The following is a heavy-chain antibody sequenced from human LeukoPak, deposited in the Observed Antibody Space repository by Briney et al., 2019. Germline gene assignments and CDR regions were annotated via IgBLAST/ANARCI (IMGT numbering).Heavy chain of an antibody. CDR1: GGSISSYY. V-gene: IGHV4-59*13. J-gene: IGHJ4*02. D-gene: IGHD3-10*01. CDR3: ARGHYYGSGSYSRFDY. CDR2: IYDSGST. Sequence: KSSETLSLTCTVSGGSISSYYWSWIRQPPGKGLEYIGYIYDSGSTNYNPSLKSRVTISIDTSKNQFSLELSSVTAADTAVYYCARGHYYGSGSYSRFDYWGQGTLVTVSP.